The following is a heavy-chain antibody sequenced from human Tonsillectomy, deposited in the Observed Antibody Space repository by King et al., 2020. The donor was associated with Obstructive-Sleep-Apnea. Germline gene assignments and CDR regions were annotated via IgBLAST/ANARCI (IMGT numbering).Heavy chain of an antibody. CDR2: IWYDGSNR. CDR1: GFSFSNYG. Sequence: VQLVESGGGVGQPGRSLRLSCAASGFSFSNYGMHWVRQAPGKGLEWVAVIWYDGSNRYYADSVKGRFTISRDNSKNRLYLQMNSLRAEDTAVYYCARQGGYCGGDGYPGYFDLWGRGTLVTVSS. D-gene: IGHD2-21*02. CDR3: ARQGGYCGGDGYPGYFDL. J-gene: IGHJ2*01. V-gene: IGHV3-33*01.